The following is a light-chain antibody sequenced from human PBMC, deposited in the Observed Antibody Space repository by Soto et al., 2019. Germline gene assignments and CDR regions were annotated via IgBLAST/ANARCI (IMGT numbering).Light chain of an antibody. CDR1: QSVRSSH. CDR3: QENDGAPPMT. CDR2: DAS. Sequence: EIVLTQSPGTLSLSPGERATLSCRASQSVRSSHLAWYQQKRGQAPTLLIFDASSRASGTPERFSGSGSGTDFTLTISRLEPEDFAAYYCQENDGAPPMTFGLGTRVEIK. J-gene: IGKJ5*01. V-gene: IGKV3-20*01.